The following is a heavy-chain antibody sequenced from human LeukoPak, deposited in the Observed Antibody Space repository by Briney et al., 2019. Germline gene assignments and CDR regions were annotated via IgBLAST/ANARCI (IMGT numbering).Heavy chain of an antibody. CDR1: GGSISSSSYY. V-gene: IGHV4-39*07. Sequence: KPSETLSLTCTVSGGSISSSSYYWGWIRQPPGKGLEWIGSIYYSGSTYYNPSLKSRVTISVDTSKNQFSLKLSSVTAADTAVYYCARDLYGDYGAFDYWGQGTLVTVSS. D-gene: IGHD4-17*01. CDR2: IYYSGST. J-gene: IGHJ4*02. CDR3: ARDLYGDYGAFDY.